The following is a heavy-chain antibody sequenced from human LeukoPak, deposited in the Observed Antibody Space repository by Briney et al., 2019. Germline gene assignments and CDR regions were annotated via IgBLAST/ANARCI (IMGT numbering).Heavy chain of an antibody. CDR3: TRSRRDGNGY. D-gene: IGHD5-24*01. CDR1: GFTFSSSW. Sequence: GGSLRLFCAASGFTFSSSWMSWARQAPGKGLEWVANINEDGSAKYYVDSVKGRFTISRDNAKRSLDLQVNSLRAEDTAVYYCTRSRRDGNGYWGQGTLVTVSS. CDR2: INEDGSAK. V-gene: IGHV3-7*01. J-gene: IGHJ4*02.